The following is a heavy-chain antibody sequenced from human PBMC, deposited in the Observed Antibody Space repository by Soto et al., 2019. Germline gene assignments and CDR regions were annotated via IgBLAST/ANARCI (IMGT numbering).Heavy chain of an antibody. J-gene: IGHJ4*02. Sequence: EVQLLESGGGLVQPGESLRLSCAASGFTFSSYAMSWVRQAPGKGLEWDSGISGSDDSTYYADSVKGRFTISRDNSKNTLYLQMNSLRAEDTAVYYCAKRSSSSTFDYWGQGTFVTVSS. CDR2: ISGSDDST. D-gene: IGHD6-6*01. CDR3: AKRSSSSTFDY. CDR1: GFTFSSYA. V-gene: IGHV3-23*01.